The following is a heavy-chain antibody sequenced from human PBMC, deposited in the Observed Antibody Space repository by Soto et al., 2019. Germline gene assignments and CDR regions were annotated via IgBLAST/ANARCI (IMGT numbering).Heavy chain of an antibody. V-gene: IGHV4-59*01. CDR2: IYYSGST. J-gene: IGHJ5*02. Sequence: PSETLSLTCTVSGGSISGYYWSWIRQPPGKGLEWIGYIYYSGSTNYNPSLKSRVTISVDTSKNQFSLKLSSVTAADTAVYYCARSTYYDFWSGYGWFDPWGQGTPVTVSS. CDR3: ARSTYYDFWSGYGWFDP. D-gene: IGHD3-3*01. CDR1: GGSISGYY.